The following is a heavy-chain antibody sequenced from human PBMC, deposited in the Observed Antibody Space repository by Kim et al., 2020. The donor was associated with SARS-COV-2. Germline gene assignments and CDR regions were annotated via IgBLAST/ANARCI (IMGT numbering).Heavy chain of an antibody. J-gene: IGHJ4*02. CDR1: GFTFSSYA. CDR2: ISSNGGST. CDR3: ARGPGSVVPAAMVFDY. Sequence: GGSLRLSCAASGFTFSSYAMHWVRQAPGKGLEYVSAISSNGGSTYYADSVKGRFTISRDNSKNTLYLQMGSLRAEDMAVYYCARGPGSVVPAAMVFDYWGQGTLVTVSS. D-gene: IGHD2-2*01. V-gene: IGHV3-64*02.